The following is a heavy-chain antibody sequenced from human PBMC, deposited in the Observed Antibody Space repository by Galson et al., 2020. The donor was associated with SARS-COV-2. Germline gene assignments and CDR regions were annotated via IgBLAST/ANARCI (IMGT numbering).Heavy chain of an antibody. V-gene: IGHV4-34*01. CDR3: ARGGVGYYDILTGDYSFYGVDV. J-gene: IGHJ6*02. CDR1: GGYFSGYY. Sequence: SQASETLSLTCAVYGGYFSGYYWTWIRQSPGKGLEWIGEINRSGSTNYNPSLKSRATILVDTSKNQFSLRLSSVTAADTALYYCARGGVGYYDILTGDYSFYGVDVWGQGTTVTVSS. D-gene: IGHD3-9*01. CDR2: INRSGST.